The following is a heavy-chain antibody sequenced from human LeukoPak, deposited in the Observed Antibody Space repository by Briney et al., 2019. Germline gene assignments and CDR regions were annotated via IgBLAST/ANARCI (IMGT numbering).Heavy chain of an antibody. V-gene: IGHV1-69*13. J-gene: IGHJ4*02. CDR3: ASQPRTYYDSSGYYY. CDR2: IIPIFGTA. D-gene: IGHD3-22*01. Sequence: SVKVSCKASGGTFSSYAISWVRQAPGQGLEWMGGIIPIFGTANYAQKFQGRVTITADESTNTAYMELSSLRSEDTAVYYCASQPRTYYDSSGYYYWGQGTLVTVSS. CDR1: GGTFSSYA.